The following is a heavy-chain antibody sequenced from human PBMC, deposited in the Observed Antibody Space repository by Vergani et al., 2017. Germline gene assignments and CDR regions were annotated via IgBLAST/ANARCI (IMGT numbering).Heavy chain of an antibody. CDR2: IYYSGST. J-gene: IGHJ6*02. D-gene: IGHD1-26*01. V-gene: IGHV4-59*01. CDR1: GGSISSYY. Sequence: QVQLPESGPGLVKPSETLSLTCTVSGGSISSYYWSWIRQPPGKGLEWIGYIYYSGSTNYNPSLKSRVTISVDTSKNQFSLKLSSVTAVDTAVYYCARGGGSYPYYYYGMDVWGQGTTVTVSS. CDR3: ARGGGSYPYYYYGMDV.